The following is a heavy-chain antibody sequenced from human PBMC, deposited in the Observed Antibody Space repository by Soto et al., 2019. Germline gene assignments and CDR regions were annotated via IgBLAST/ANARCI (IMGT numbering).Heavy chain of an antibody. J-gene: IGHJ4*02. D-gene: IGHD4-17*01. CDR1: GDSVSDNTAA. CDR3: ARDGGIALTTFDF. Sequence: QVQLQQSGPGLVKPSQTLSLTCAISGDSVSDNTAAWNWIRQSPSRGLEWLGRTYYRSRWYNDYVISVRSRIIINPDTSKNQFSLQLNSVTPEDTAVYYCARDGGIALTTFDFWGQGSLVTVSS. CDR2: TYYRSRWYN. V-gene: IGHV6-1*01.